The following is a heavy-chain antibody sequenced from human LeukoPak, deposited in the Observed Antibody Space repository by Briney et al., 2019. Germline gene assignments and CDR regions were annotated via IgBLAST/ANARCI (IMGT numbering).Heavy chain of an antibody. J-gene: IGHJ4*02. Sequence: SETLSLTCAVSGGSISSSGYSWSWIRQPPGEGLEWIGYIHHTGSTYYNPSLKSRVTISVDRSKNQFSLKLSSVTAADTAMYFCARYYCPNGVCSGFDHWGQGTLVTVSS. CDR2: IHHTGST. CDR3: ARYYCPNGVCSGFDH. D-gene: IGHD2-8*01. V-gene: IGHV4-30-2*01. CDR1: GGSISSSGYS.